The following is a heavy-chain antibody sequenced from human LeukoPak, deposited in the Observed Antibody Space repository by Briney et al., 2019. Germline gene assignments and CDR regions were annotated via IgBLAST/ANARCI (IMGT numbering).Heavy chain of an antibody. CDR3: VSETRSYCSGGSCFNLFDP. CDR2: IFHSGST. Sequence: SETLSLTCAVSGYSLSSCYFWGWIRPAPGKGLEWIGTIFHSGSTYYTPSLKGRVTISVDTSKHKFSLRLSSLTAADTAVYYWVSETRSYCSGGSCFNLFDPWGQGTLVTVSS. CDR1: GYSLSSCYF. D-gene: IGHD2-15*01. J-gene: IGHJ5*02. V-gene: IGHV4-38-2*01.